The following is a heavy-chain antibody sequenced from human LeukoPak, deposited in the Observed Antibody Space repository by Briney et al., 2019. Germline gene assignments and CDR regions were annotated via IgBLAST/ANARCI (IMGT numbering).Heavy chain of an antibody. CDR1: GYTFTSYG. J-gene: IGHJ6*03. CDR2: ISAYNGNT. V-gene: IGHV1-18*01. D-gene: IGHD6-13*01. CDR3: ARVRTFRIAAVYYMYV. Sequence: ASVKVSCKASGYTFTSYGISWVRQAPGQGLEWMGWISAYNGNTNYAQKLQGRVTMTTDTSTSTAYMELRSLRSDDTAVYYCARVRTFRIAAVYYMYVWGKGTTVTVSS.